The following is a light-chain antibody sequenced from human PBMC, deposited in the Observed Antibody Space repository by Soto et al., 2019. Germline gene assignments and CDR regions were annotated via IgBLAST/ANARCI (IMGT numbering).Light chain of an antibody. Sequence: IPMTQSPSTLSASVGDRVTISCRASQSFSGGLAWYQQKPGKAPKLLIYDDSSLEGGVPSRFSGSRSGTEFTLTITSLQPDDFAAYYCQQYISYPYTFGQGTNLEIK. CDR3: QQYISYPYT. V-gene: IGKV1-5*01. CDR2: DDS. CDR1: QSFSGG. J-gene: IGKJ2*01.